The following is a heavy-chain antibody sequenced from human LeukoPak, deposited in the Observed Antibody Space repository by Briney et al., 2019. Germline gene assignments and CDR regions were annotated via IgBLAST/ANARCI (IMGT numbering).Heavy chain of an antibody. J-gene: IGHJ4*02. V-gene: IGHV1-18*04. CDR3: ARDSRDYCFDY. CDR2: INTYNGNT. Sequence: ASVKVSCKSSGYTFNGYYMHWVRQAPGQGLEWMGWINTYNGNTNTAQKIQGRLTLTTDTSTSTAYMELRSLRSDDTAVYYCARDSRDYCFDYWGQGTLVTVSS. CDR1: GYTFNGYY. D-gene: IGHD3-22*01.